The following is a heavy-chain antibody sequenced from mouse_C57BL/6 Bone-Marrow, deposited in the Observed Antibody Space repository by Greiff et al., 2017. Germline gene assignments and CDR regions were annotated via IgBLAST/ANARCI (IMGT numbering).Heavy chain of an antibody. D-gene: IGHD2-5*01. V-gene: IGHV1-19*01. CDR1: GYTFTDYY. Sequence: EVQLQQSGPVLVKPGASVKMSCKASGYTFTDYYMNWVKQSHGKSLEWIGVINPYNGGTSYNQKFKGKATLTVDKSSSTAYMELNSLTSEDSAVYYCARPYYSNYGENWGQGTTLTVSS. J-gene: IGHJ2*01. CDR2: INPYNGGT. CDR3: ARPYYSNYGEN.